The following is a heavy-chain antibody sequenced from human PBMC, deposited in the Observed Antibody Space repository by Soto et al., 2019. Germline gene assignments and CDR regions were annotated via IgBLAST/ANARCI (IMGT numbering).Heavy chain of an antibody. CDR2: ISGTTNYI. V-gene: IGHV3-21*06. CDR1: GFTFTRYS. Sequence: PGGSLRLSCAASGFTFTRYSMNWVRQAPGKGLEWVSSISGTTNYIYYGDSMKGRFTISRDNAKNSLYLEMNSLRAEDTAVYYCERESEDLTSNFDYWGQGTLVTVSS. J-gene: IGHJ4*02. CDR3: ERESEDLTSNFDY.